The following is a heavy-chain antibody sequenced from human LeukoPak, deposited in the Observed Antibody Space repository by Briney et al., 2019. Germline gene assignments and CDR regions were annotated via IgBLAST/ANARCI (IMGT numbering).Heavy chain of an antibody. CDR1: GGSISSYY. V-gene: IGHV4-59*08. CDR3: ARSFTVVTWEAYLDY. J-gene: IGHJ4*02. Sequence: SETLSLTCTVSGGSISSYYWSWIRQPPGKGLEWIGYIYYSGSTNYNPSLKSRVTISVDTSKNQFSLKLSSVTAADTAVYYCARSFTVVTWEAYLDYWGQGTLVTVSS. CDR2: IYYSGST. D-gene: IGHD2-21*02.